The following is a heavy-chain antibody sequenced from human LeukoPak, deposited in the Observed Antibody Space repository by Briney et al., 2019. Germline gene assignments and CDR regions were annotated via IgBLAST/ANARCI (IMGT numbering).Heavy chain of an antibody. CDR2: IIPIFGTA. Sequence: GASVKVSCKASGGTFSSYAISWVRQAPGQGLEWMGGIIPIFGTANYAQKFQGRVTITADESTSTAYMELSSLRSEDTAVYYCAICSSTSCYEAFDIWGQGTMVTVSS. CDR1: GGTFSSYA. V-gene: IGHV1-69*13. CDR3: AICSSTSCYEAFDI. D-gene: IGHD2-2*01. J-gene: IGHJ3*02.